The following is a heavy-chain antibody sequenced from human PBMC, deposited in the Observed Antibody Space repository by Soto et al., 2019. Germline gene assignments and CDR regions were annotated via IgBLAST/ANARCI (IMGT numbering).Heavy chain of an antibody. J-gene: IGHJ4*02. CDR2: ISSSSTI. CDR3: ARVAYSYGLDY. Sequence: PGGSLRLSCAASGFTFSSYGMHWVRQAPGKGLEWVSYISSSSTIYYADSVKGRFTISRDNAKNSLYLQMNSLRDEDTAVYYCARVAYSYGLDYWGQGTLVTVSS. V-gene: IGHV3-48*02. D-gene: IGHD5-18*01. CDR1: GFTFSSYG.